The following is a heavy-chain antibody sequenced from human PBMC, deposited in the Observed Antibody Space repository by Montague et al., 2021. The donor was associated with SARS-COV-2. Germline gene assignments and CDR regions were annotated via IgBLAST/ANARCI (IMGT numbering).Heavy chain of an antibody. CDR3: ARGTPRSSPVIVVVPAANSCFDY. V-gene: IGHV3-23*01. CDR1: GFTFSSYA. Sequence: SLRLSCAASGFTFSSYAMSWVRQAPGKGLEWVSSISGSGGSTYYXDSXNGRFTISRDNSKNTLYLQMNSLRAEDTAVYYCARGTPRSSPVIVVVPAANSCFDYWGQGTLVTVSS. CDR2: ISGSGGST. D-gene: IGHD2-2*01. J-gene: IGHJ4*02.